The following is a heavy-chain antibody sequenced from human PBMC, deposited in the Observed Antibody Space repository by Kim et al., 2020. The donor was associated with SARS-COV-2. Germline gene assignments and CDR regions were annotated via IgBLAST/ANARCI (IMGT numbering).Heavy chain of an antibody. CDR3: ARDRSTMNWFDP. V-gene: IGHV6-1*01. J-gene: IGHJ5*02. Sequence: DYAVSEKSRTTLNPDPSKNQFYLQLNSVHPEDTAVYYCARDRSTMNWFDPWGQGTLVTVSS. D-gene: IGHD2-2*01.